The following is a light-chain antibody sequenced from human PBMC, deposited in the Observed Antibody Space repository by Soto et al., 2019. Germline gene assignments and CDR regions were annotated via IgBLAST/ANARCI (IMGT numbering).Light chain of an antibody. V-gene: IGKV3-20*01. J-gene: IGKJ1*01. CDR1: QTVTSNY. CDR2: GAS. Sequence: EIVLTQSPGTLSLSPGERATLSCRASQTVTSNYLAWYQRKPGQAPRLLIYGASSRATDIPDRFSGSGSGTDFTLTITRLKPEDFAVYFSQQYAGSPSTFGQGTKVEIK. CDR3: QQYAGSPST.